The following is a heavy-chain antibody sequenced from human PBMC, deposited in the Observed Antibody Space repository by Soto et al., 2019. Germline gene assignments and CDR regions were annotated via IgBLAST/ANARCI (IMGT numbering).Heavy chain of an antibody. V-gene: IGHV4-31*03. CDR3: ARGVSGVVGWFDP. CDR2: IYYSGNT. Sequence: SETLSLTCTVSGGSISSGDFFWHWIRQHPGKGLEWLGYIYYSGNTYYNPSLKGRVSMSVDTAENQFSLKLSSVAAADTAVYYCARGVSGVVGWFDPWGQGTVVTVSS. D-gene: IGHD1-26*01. J-gene: IGHJ5*02. CDR1: GGSISSGDFF.